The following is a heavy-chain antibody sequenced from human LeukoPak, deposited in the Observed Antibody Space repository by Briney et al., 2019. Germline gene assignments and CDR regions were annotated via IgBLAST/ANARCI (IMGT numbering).Heavy chain of an antibody. CDR1: GDSISNYY. Sequence: PSETLSLTCSVSGDSISNYYWSWIRQPPGKGLEWIGYIYYSGSTDYNPSLKSRVTISVDTSKNQFSLKLGSVTAADTAMYYCARDKGHDFSGFDYWGQGTLVTVSS. D-gene: IGHD3-22*01. CDR2: IYYSGST. V-gene: IGHV4-59*01. J-gene: IGHJ4*02. CDR3: ARDKGHDFSGFDY.